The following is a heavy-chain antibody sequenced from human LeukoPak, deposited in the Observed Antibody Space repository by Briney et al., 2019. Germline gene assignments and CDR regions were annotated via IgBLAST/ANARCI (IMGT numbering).Heavy chain of an antibody. D-gene: IGHD3-22*01. Sequence: PGGSLRLSCAASGLTPSSCAMTWVRQAPGKGLEWVAGISGSGDTTNYADSVKGRFTISRDNSKNTLYLQMNSLRAEDTAVYYCARGSPLDSSGMSSYMDVWGKGTTVTVSS. CDR2: ISGSGDTT. J-gene: IGHJ6*03. CDR1: GLTPSSCA. CDR3: ARGSPLDSSGMSSYMDV. V-gene: IGHV3-23*01.